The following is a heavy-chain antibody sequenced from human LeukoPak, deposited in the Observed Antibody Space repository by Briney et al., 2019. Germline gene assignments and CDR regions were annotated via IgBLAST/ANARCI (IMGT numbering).Heavy chain of an antibody. CDR1: GYTFTGYY. V-gene: IGHV1-2*02. D-gene: IGHD3-3*01. CDR2: INPNSGGT. CDR3: ARSPLDYDFWSGYLSNWFDP. Sequence: ASVKVSCKASGYTFTGYYMHWVRQAPEQGLEWMGWINPNSGGTNYAQKFQGRVTMTRDTSISTAYMELSRLRSDDTAVYYCARSPLDYDFWSGYLSNWFDPWGQGTLVTVSS. J-gene: IGHJ5*02.